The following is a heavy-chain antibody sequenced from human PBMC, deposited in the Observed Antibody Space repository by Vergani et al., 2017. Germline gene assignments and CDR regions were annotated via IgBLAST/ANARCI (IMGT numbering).Heavy chain of an antibody. CDR2: IYTSGST. CDR3: ARAKRAVEQWSL. CDR1: GGSISSGGYY. V-gene: IGHV4-61*02. J-gene: IGHJ4*02. D-gene: IGHD6-19*01. Sequence: QLQLQESGPGLVKPSETLSLTCTVSGGSISSGGYYWSWIRQPAGKGLEWIGRIYTSGSTNYNPSLKSRVTISVDTSKNQFSLKLSSVTAADTAVYYCARAKRAVEQWSLWGQGTLVTVSS.